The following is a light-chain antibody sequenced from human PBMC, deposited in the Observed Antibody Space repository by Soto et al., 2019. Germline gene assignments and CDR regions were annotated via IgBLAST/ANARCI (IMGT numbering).Light chain of an antibody. CDR2: SAS. V-gene: IGKV1-12*01. J-gene: IGKJ3*01. CDR3: QQANSFPLT. CDR1: QGISRW. Sequence: DIQMTQLPSSMSASVGDRVTITCRASQGISRWLAWYHQNPGKDPNLLIYSASTLHSGVPSRFSGSGSGTDFTLTISSLQPEDFGTYYCQQANSFPLTFGPGTKVDMK.